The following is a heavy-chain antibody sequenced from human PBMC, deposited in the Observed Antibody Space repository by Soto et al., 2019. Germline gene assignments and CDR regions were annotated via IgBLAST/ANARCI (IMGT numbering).Heavy chain of an antibody. Sequence: QVQLQESGPGLVKPSGTLSLTCAVYGGSISDNWWSWVRQPPGKGLEWIGEISHTGTTHYNPSLSSRVTISIDKSKYQFSLNLSSVTAADTAVYYCARHIAVPRTRGFDFWGQGTLVSVFS. CDR2: ISHTGTT. J-gene: IGHJ4*02. D-gene: IGHD6-19*01. CDR1: GGSISDNW. CDR3: ARHIAVPRTRGFDF. V-gene: IGHV4-4*02.